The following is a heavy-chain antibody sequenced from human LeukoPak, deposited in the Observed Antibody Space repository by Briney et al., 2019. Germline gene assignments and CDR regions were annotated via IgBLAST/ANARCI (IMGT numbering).Heavy chain of an antibody. D-gene: IGHD6-13*01. CDR3: ARSLIAAAVDY. V-gene: IGHV4-30-4*01. J-gene: IGHJ4*02. Sequence: SETLSLTCTVSGCSISSGDYYWSWIPQPPGKGLEWIRYIYYSGSTYYNPSLKSRVTISVDTSKNQFSLKLSSVTAADTAVYYCARSLIAAAVDYWGQGTLVTVSS. CDR1: GCSISSGDYY. CDR2: IYYSGST.